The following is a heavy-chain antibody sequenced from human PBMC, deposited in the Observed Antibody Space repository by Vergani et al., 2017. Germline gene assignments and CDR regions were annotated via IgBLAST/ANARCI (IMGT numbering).Heavy chain of an antibody. CDR3: ARDERMVRGVSDY. CDR1: GFTFSSYS. CDR2: ISSSSSTI. V-gene: IGHV3-48*01. Sequence: VQLVQSGAEVKKPGGSLRLSCAASGFTFSSYSMNWVRQAPGKGLEWVSYISSSSSTIYYADSVKGRFTISRDNAKNSLYLQMNSLRAEDTAVYYCARDERMVRGVSDYWGQGTLVTVSS. J-gene: IGHJ4*02. D-gene: IGHD3-10*01.